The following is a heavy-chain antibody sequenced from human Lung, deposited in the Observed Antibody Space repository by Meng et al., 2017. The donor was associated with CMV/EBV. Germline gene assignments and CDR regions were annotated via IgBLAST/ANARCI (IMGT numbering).Heavy chain of an antibody. CDR3: AKDRGDYSKFRFDP. CDR2: ISGSGGRT. D-gene: IGHD4-11*01. CDR1: GFIFSNYG. J-gene: IGHJ5*02. V-gene: IGHV3-23*01. Sequence: GGSLRLSXAASGFIFSNYGMSWVRQAPGKRPEWLSGISGSGGRTYYAEYVKGRFTISRDNSKNTIYLQMDNLRAEDTAVYYCAKDRGDYSKFRFDPWGQGTRVTCSS.